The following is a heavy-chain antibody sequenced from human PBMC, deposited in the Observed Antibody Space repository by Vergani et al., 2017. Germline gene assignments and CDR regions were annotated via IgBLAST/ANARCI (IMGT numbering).Heavy chain of an antibody. CDR1: GFTFSSYA. CDR3: AKDPGYSSAPYYFDY. V-gene: IGHV3-23*01. CDR2: ISGSGGST. Sequence: EVQLLESGGGLVQPGGSLRLSCAASGFTFSSYAMSWVRQAPGKWLEWVSAISGSGGSTYYADSVKGRFTISRDNSKNTLYLQMNSLRAEDTAVYYCAKDPGYSSAPYYFDYWGQGTLVTVSS. D-gene: IGHD6-25*01. J-gene: IGHJ4*02.